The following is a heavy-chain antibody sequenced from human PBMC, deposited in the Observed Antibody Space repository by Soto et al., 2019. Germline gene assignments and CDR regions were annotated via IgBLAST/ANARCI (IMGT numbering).Heavy chain of an antibody. V-gene: IGHV3-21*01. J-gene: IGHJ4*02. CDR2: ISSSSSYI. Sequence: GGSLRLSCAASGFTFSSYSMNWVRQAPGKGLEWVSSISSSSSYIYYADSVKGRFTISRDNAKNSLYLQMNSLRAEDTAVYYCARVSSITIFGVAFDYWGQGTLVTVSS. CDR1: GFTFSSYS. D-gene: IGHD3-3*01. CDR3: ARVSSITIFGVAFDY.